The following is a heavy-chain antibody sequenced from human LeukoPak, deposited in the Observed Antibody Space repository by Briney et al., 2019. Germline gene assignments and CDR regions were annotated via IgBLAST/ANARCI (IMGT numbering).Heavy chain of an antibody. J-gene: IGHJ4*02. CDR2: ISGSGGST. Sequence: GESLRLSCAASGFTFSSYAMSWVRQAPGKGLEWVSAISGSGGSTYYADSVKGRFTISRDNSKNTLYLQMNSLRAEDTAVYYCAKDQFMVYDVLDYWGQGTLVTVSS. D-gene: IGHD2-8*01. V-gene: IGHV3-23*01. CDR3: AKDQFMVYDVLDY. CDR1: GFTFSSYA.